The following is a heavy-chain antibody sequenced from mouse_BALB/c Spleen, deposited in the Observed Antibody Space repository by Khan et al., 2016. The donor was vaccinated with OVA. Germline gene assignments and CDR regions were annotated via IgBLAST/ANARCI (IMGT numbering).Heavy chain of an antibody. V-gene: IGHV2-3*01. CDR3: ALYYYGRAWFAY. CDR2: IWGDGST. D-gene: IGHD1-1*01. CDR1: GFSLTSYG. Sequence: VELVESGPGLVAPSQSLSITCTVSGFSLTSYGVGWVRQPPGKGLEWLGVIWGDGSTNYYSALISRLNINKDNSKSQVFLQLNSLQTDDTATYYCALYYYGRAWFAYWGQGTLVTVSA. J-gene: IGHJ3*01.